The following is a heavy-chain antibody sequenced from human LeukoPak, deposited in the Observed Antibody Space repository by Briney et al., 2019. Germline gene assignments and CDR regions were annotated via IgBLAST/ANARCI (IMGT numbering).Heavy chain of an antibody. CDR3: ARERVPATAVDY. CDR2: IYYSGST. V-gene: IGHV4-39*07. J-gene: IGHJ4*02. D-gene: IGHD2-2*01. CDR1: GGSINSSSYY. Sequence: SQTLSLTCTVSGGSINSSSYYWGWIRQPPGKGLEWIGSIYYSGSTYYNPSLKSRVTISVDTSKNQFSLKLSSVTAADTAVYYCARERVPATAVDYWGQGTLVTVSS.